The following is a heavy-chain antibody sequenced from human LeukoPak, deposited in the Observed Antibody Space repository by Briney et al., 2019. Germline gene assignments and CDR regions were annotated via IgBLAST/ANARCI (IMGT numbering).Heavy chain of an antibody. CDR3: AKDSRVSVFVPYENDY. V-gene: IGHV3-23*01. CDR1: GFTFSSYA. D-gene: IGHD6-13*01. CDR2: ISGSGDRT. J-gene: IGHJ4*02. Sequence: PGGSLRLSCAASGFTFSSYAMSWVRQAPGKGLEWVSAISGSGDRTYYADSVKGRFTISRDNSKNTVSLQMNGLRAEDTAVYYCAKDSRVSVFVPYENDYWGQGTLVTVSS.